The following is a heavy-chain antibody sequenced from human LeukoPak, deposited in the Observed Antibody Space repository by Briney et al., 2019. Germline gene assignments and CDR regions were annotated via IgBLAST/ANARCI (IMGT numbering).Heavy chain of an antibody. Sequence: SVKVSCKASGGTFSSYAISWVRQAPGQGLEWMGGIIPIFGTANYAQKFQGRVTITVDESTSTAYMELSSLRSEDTAVYYCARARKAYCGGDCYDDFDYWGQGTLVTVSS. J-gene: IGHJ4*02. CDR1: GGTFSSYA. D-gene: IGHD2-21*02. CDR2: IIPIFGTA. V-gene: IGHV1-69*13. CDR3: ARARKAYCGGDCYDDFDY.